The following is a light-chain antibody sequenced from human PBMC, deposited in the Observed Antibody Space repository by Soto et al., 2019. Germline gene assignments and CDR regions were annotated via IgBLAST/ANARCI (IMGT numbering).Light chain of an antibody. J-gene: IGKJ3*01. V-gene: IGKV1-5*01. CDR2: DAS. CDR3: QQYSNYSFT. Sequence: DIQMTQSPSTLSASLGSRVTITCRASQSVRSWLAWYQQKPGRSPKLLIYDASSLEGGVPSRFSGSGFGTEFTLTVSSLQADDFATYYCQQYSNYSFTFGPGTKVYMK. CDR1: QSVRSW.